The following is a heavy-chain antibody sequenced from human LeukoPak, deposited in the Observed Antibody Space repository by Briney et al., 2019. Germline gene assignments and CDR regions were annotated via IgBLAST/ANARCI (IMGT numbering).Heavy chain of an antibody. V-gene: IGHV4-39*07. J-gene: IGHJ5*02. CDR3: AVMYSSSWYWFDP. D-gene: IGHD6-13*01. CDR2: IYFSGST. CDR1: GGSISSTSYY. Sequence: SETLSLTCTVSGGSISSTSYYWGWIRQPPGKGLEWIGNIYFSGSTNYNPSLKSRVTISVDTSKTQFSLKLSSVTAADTAVYYCAVMYSSSWYWFDPWGQGTLVTVSS.